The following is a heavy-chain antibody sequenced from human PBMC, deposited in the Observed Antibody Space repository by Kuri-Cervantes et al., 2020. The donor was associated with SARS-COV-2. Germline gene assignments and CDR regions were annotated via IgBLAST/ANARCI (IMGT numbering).Heavy chain of an antibody. CDR3: ARAAPDIVVVPAAKYFDY. V-gene: IGHV4-34*01. Sequence: GSLRLSCAVYGGSFSVYYWSWIRQPPGKGLEWIGEINHSGSTNYNPSLKSRVTISVDTSKNQFSLKLSSVTAADTAVYYCARAAPDIVVVPAAKYFDYWGQGTLVTVSS. J-gene: IGHJ4*02. CDR2: INHSGST. D-gene: IGHD2-2*01. CDR1: GGSFSVYY.